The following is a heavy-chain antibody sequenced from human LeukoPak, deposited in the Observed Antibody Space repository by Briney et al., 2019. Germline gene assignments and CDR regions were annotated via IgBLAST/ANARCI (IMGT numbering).Heavy chain of an antibody. CDR3: ARQDTASQGFDY. CDR2: IYYSGST. CDR1: GGSISSYY. D-gene: IGHD5-18*01. Sequence: KPSETLSLTCTVSGGSISSYYWSWIRQPPGKGLEWIGYIYYSGSTNYNPSLKSRVTISVDTSKNQFSLKLSSVTAADTAVYYCARQDTASQGFDYWGQGTLVTVSS. V-gene: IGHV4-59*01. J-gene: IGHJ4*02.